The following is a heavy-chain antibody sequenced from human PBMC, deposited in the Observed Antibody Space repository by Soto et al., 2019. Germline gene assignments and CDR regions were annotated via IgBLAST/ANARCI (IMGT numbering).Heavy chain of an antibody. V-gene: IGHV3-21*01. Sequence: GGSLRLSCAASGFTFSSYSMNWVRQAPGKGLEWVSSISSSSSYIYYADSVKGRFTISRDNAKNSLYLQMNSLRAEDTAVYYCARDLVVAATRRYNWFDPWGQGTLVTVS. CDR3: ARDLVVAATRRYNWFDP. J-gene: IGHJ5*02. CDR1: GFTFSSYS. D-gene: IGHD2-15*01. CDR2: ISSSSSYI.